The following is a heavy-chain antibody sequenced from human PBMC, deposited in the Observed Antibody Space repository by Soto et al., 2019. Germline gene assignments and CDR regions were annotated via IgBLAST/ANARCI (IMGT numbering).Heavy chain of an antibody. D-gene: IGHD2-15*01. CDR3: ARDTLPPPLYCSGGSCYLQFEA. J-gene: IGHJ5*02. CDR1: GDSVSSNSAA. V-gene: IGHV6-1*01. Sequence: SQTLSLTCAISGDSVSSNSAAWNWIRQSPSRGLEWLGRTYYRSKWYNDYAVSVKSRITINPDTSKNQFSLQLNSVTPEDTAVYHCARDTLPPPLYCSGGSCYLQFEAWGQGTLVTLSS. CDR2: TYYRSKWYN.